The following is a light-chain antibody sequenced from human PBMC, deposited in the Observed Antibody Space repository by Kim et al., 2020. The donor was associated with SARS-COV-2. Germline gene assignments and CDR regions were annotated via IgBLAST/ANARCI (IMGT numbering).Light chain of an antibody. CDR3: QQRSSWPLT. Sequence: LLPGDRATRSCRASETITKYLGWYQQKPGQAPRLLLYDASKRATGIPARFSGSGSGTDFTLIITSLEPEDFAVYFCQQRSSWPLTFGQGTKVDIK. CDR1: ETITKY. J-gene: IGKJ1*01. CDR2: DAS. V-gene: IGKV3-11*01.